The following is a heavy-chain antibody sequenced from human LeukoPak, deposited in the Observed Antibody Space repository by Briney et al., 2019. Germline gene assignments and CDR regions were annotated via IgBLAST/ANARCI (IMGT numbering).Heavy chain of an antibody. CDR3: ATPAPNTYYYDSSGYYYFDY. CDR1: GYTLTELS. J-gene: IGHJ4*02. D-gene: IGHD3-22*01. CDR2: FYPEDGET. V-gene: IGHV1-24*01. Sequence: GASVTVSCKVSGYTLTELSMHWVRQAPGKGGEWMGGFYPEDGETIYAQKFQGRVTMTEDTSTDTAYMELSSLRSEDTAVYYCATPAPNTYYYDSSGYYYFDYWGQGTLVTVSS.